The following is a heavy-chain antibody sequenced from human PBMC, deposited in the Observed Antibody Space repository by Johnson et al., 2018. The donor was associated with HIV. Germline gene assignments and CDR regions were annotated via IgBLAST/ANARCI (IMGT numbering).Heavy chain of an antibody. J-gene: IGHJ3*02. V-gene: IGHV3-20*04. D-gene: IGHD6-19*01. CDR3: AKSDYPGIAVAGSAYDDAFDI. CDR2: INWNGGSA. Sequence: VQLVESGGGVVRPGGSLRLSCAASGFTFDDYGMSWVRQAPGKGLEWVSGINWNGGSAGYADSVKGRFTISRDNAKNSLYLQMNSLRAEDTAVYYCAKSDYPGIAVAGSAYDDAFDIWGQGTMVTVSS. CDR1: GFTFDDYG.